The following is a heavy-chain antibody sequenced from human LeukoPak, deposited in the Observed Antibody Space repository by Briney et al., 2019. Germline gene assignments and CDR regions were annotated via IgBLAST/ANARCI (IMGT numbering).Heavy chain of an antibody. D-gene: IGHD3-22*01. CDR1: GFTVSSNS. CDR2: ISGSGGST. J-gene: IGHJ4*02. CDR3: ARTDSSGYYEFVDY. V-gene: IGHV3-23*01. Sequence: GGSLRLSCTVSGFTVSSNSMTWVRQAPGKGLEWVSAISGSGGSTYYADSVKGRFTISRDNSKNTLYLQMNSLRAEDTAVYYCARTDSSGYYEFVDYWGQGTLVTVSS.